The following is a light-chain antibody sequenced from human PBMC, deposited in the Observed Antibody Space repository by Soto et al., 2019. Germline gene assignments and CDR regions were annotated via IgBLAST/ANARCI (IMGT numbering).Light chain of an antibody. CDR1: SSDVGGYNY. CDR2: EVS. V-gene: IGLV2-8*01. CDR3: CSYAGTVAYV. Sequence: LTQPPSASGSPGQSVTISCTGTSSDVGGYNYVSWYQQHPGKAPKLMIYEVSKRPSGVPDRFSGSKSGNTASLTVSGLQAEDEADYFCCSYAGTVAYVFGTGTKVTVL. J-gene: IGLJ1*01.